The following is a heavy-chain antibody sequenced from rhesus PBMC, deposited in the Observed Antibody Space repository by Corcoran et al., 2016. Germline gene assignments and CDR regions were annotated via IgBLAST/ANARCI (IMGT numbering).Heavy chain of an antibody. J-gene: IGHJ4*01. Sequence: QLQLQESGPGLVKPSETLSVTCAVSGGSISSSYWSWIRPAPGKGLEWIGYIDGSGSSTNYNPSLKSRVTLSVDTSKNQFSLKLSSVTAADTAVYYCVRGLGEYCSSTYCSSGYWGQGVLVTVSS. V-gene: IGHV4-169*01. CDR1: GGSISSSY. D-gene: IGHD2-15*01. CDR3: VRGLGEYCSSTYCSSGY. CDR2: IDGSGSST.